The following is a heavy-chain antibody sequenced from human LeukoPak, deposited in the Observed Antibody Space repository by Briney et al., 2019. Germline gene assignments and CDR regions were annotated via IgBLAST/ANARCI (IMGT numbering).Heavy chain of an antibody. J-gene: IGHJ4*02. D-gene: IGHD1-14*01. Sequence: PSQTLSLSCTVSGGPISSGSYYWSWIRQPAGKGLEWIGRIYTSGSTNYNPSLKSRVTISVDTSKNQFSLKLSSVTAADTAVYYCASAVTRGSKPELWGQGTLVTVSS. CDR1: GGPISSGSYY. CDR3: ASAVTRGSKPEL. CDR2: IYTSGST. V-gene: IGHV4-61*02.